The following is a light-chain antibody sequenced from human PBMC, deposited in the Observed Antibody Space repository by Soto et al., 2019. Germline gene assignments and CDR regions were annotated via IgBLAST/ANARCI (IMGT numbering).Light chain of an antibody. CDR2: GTS. CDR3: QQYGTSPRT. V-gene: IGKV3-20*01. CDR1: QSVSSSY. Sequence: EIVVTQSPGTLSLSPGQRATLSCRASQSVSSSYLAWYQQKPGQAPRLLIYGTSSRATGIPDRFSGSGSETDFTLTISRPEREDFAFYYCQQYGTSPRTFGQGNKVEIK. J-gene: IGKJ1*01.